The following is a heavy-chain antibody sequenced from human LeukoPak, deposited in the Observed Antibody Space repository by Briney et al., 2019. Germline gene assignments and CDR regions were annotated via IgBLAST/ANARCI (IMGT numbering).Heavy chain of an antibody. J-gene: IGHJ4*02. D-gene: IGHD4-17*01. Sequence: GGSLRLSCAASGFTVSTKYMSWVRQAPGKGLEWASVIYSGGSTIYADSVKGRFTISRDNSKNTLYLQMNSLRAEDTAIYYCASRSSGDYHLIDYWGPGTLVTVSS. V-gene: IGHV3-53*01. CDR2: IYSGGST. CDR3: ASRSSGDYHLIDY. CDR1: GFTVSTKY.